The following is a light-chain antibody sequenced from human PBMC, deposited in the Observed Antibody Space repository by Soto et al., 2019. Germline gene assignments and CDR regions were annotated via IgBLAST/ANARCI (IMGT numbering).Light chain of an antibody. CDR2: SNK. Sequence: QSVLTQPPSASGTPGQRVTISCSGSSSNIGSNPVNWYLQLPGTAPKLLIYSNKQRPSGVPDRFSGSKSGTSASLAISGLQSEFEADYYCAAWDDSLNGYVFGTGTKLTVL. J-gene: IGLJ1*01. CDR3: AAWDDSLNGYV. CDR1: SSNIGSNP. V-gene: IGLV1-44*01.